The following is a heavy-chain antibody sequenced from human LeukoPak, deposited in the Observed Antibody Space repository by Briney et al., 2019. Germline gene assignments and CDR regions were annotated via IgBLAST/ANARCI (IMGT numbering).Heavy chain of an antibody. D-gene: IGHD3-16*01. Sequence: PGGSLRLSCAASGFTFSGSAMHWVRQASGKGLEWVGRIRSKANSYATVYAASVKGRFTISRDDSKNTAYLQMNSLKTEDTAVYYCAKAEWLIYDYVWGSYRRGIDYWGQGTLVTVSS. CDR1: GFTFSGSA. CDR2: IRSKANSYAT. V-gene: IGHV3-73*01. CDR3: AKAEWLIYDYVWGSYRRGIDY. J-gene: IGHJ4*02.